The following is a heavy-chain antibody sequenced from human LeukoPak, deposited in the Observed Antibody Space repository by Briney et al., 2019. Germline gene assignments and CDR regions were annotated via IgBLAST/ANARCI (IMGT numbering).Heavy chain of an antibody. CDR3: ARDVASGHGHERYFDY. Sequence: SVKVSCKASGGTFSSYAISWVRQAPGQGLEWMGGIIPIFGTANYAQKFQGRVTITADESTSTAYMELSSLRSEDTAVYYCARDVASGHGHERYFDYWGQGTLVTVSS. D-gene: IGHD1-1*01. CDR1: GGTFSSYA. CDR2: IIPIFGTA. J-gene: IGHJ4*02. V-gene: IGHV1-69*13.